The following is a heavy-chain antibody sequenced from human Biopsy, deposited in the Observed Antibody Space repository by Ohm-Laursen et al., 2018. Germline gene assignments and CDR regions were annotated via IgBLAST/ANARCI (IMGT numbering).Heavy chain of an antibody. V-gene: IGHV3-30*03. CDR3: VRDGNYRLDQ. CDR1: RFTFSTYG. CDR2: ISFDGSDQ. D-gene: IGHD1-7*01. J-gene: IGHJ4*02. Sequence: RSLRLSCAASRFTFSTYGMHWVRQAPGKGLEWVAVISFDGSDQKYADSVKGRFTISRDNSKNTLYLQMNSLRAEDTAVYYCVRDGNYRLDQWGQGTLVTVSS.